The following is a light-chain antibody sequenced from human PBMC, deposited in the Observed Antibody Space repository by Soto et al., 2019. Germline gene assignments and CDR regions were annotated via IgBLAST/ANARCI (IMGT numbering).Light chain of an antibody. CDR1: SGDVGSYNR. CDR3: SSYTNINTRACV. J-gene: IGLJ1*01. V-gene: IGLV2-14*01. Sequence: QSALTQPASVSGSAGQSITISCTGTSGDVGSYNRVSWYQQHPGKAPKLIIYEVTDRPSGVSNRFSGSKSGNTASLTISGLQAEDEAEYSCSSYTNINTRACVFGTGTKLTVL. CDR2: EVT.